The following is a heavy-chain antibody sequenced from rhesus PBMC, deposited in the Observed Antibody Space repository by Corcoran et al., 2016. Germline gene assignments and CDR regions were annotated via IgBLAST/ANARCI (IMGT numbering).Heavy chain of an antibody. CDR1: GYSISSGYG. V-gene: IGHV4-127*01. CDR3: ARATYSSWSIDY. CDR2: IGGRSGST. Sequence: QVQLQESGPGLVKPSETLSLTCAVSGYSISSGYGWSWIRQPPGKGLGWIGYIGGRSGSTNYNPSLKSRVTISKDTSKNQFSLKLSSVTAADTAVYYCARATYSSWSIDYWGQGVLVTVSS. J-gene: IGHJ4*01. D-gene: IGHD6-13*01.